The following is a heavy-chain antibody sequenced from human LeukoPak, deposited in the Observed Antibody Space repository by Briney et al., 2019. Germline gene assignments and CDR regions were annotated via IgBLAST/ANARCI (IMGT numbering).Heavy chain of an antibody. J-gene: IGHJ6*02. CDR1: GGTFSSYA. CDR2: IIPIFGTA. Sequence: LEASVKVSCKASGGTFSSYAISWVRQAPGQGLGWMGGIIPIFGTANYAQKFQGRVTITADESTSTAYMELSSLRSEDTAVYYCARVGIVVLAAIRYYYGMDVWGQGTTVTVSS. V-gene: IGHV1-69*01. CDR3: ARVGIVVLAAIRYYYGMDV. D-gene: IGHD2-2*02.